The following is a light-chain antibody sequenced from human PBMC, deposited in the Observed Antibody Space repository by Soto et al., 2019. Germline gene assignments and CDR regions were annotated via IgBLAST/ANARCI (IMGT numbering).Light chain of an antibody. J-gene: IGLJ1*01. V-gene: IGLV2-11*01. CDR1: SSNVGGYNY. CDR3: CSYAGSHTFV. Sequence: QSALTQPRSVSGSPGQSVTISCTGSSSNVGGYNYVSWYQQHPGKAPKFMIYDVSKRPSGVPDRFSGSKSGNTASLTISGLQAEDEADYYCCSYAGSHTFVFGPGTKLTVL. CDR2: DVS.